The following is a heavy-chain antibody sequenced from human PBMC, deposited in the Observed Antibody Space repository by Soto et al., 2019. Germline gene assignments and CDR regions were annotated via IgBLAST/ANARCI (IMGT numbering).Heavy chain of an antibody. Sequence: PSETLSLTCTVSVASISTYYWSWIRQPPGKGLEWIGYIYYIGSTNYNPSLKSRVTISADTSKNQFSLKLSSVTAADTAVYYCARLKEGYDLKNGYYYMDFWGKGTTVTVSS. CDR2: IYYIGST. V-gene: IGHV4-59*08. D-gene: IGHD5-12*01. CDR1: VASISTYY. CDR3: ARLKEGYDLKNGYYYMDF. J-gene: IGHJ6*03.